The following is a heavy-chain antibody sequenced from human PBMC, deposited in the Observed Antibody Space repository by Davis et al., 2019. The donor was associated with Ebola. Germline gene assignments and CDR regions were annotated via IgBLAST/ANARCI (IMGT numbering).Heavy chain of an antibody. Sequence: PGGSLRLSCAASGFTFSSYDMHWVRQATGKGLEWVSAIGTAGDTYYPGSVKGRFTISRENAKNSLYFQMNSLRAGDTAVYYCARDKGRRSAESYYDFWSGYSSSGPLYYYYYYGMDVWGQGTTVTVSS. CDR1: GFTFSSYD. CDR2: IGTAGDT. J-gene: IGHJ6*02. CDR3: ARDKGRRSAESYYDFWSGYSSSGPLYYYYYYGMDV. D-gene: IGHD3-3*01. V-gene: IGHV3-13*01.